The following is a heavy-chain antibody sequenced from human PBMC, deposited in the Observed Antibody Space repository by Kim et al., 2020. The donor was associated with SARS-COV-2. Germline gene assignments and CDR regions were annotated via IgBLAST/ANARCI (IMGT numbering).Heavy chain of an antibody. D-gene: IGHD5-12*01. CDR3: ARSRLTEWLRLYGAPLVY. CDR2: ISSSSSYI. J-gene: IGHJ4*02. Sequence: GGSLRLSCAASGFTFSSYSMNWVRQAPGKGLEWVSSISSSSSYIYYADSVKGRFTISRDNAKNSLYLQMNSLRAEDTAVYYCARSRLTEWLRLYGAPLVYWGQGTLVTVSS. CDR1: GFTFSSYS. V-gene: IGHV3-21*01.